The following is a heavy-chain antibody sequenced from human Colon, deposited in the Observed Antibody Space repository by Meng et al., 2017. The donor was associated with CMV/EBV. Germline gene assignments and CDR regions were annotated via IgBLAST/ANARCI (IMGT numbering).Heavy chain of an antibody. CDR1: GFIFAGYA. V-gene: IGHV3-23*03. D-gene: IGHD6-13*01. J-gene: IGHJ4*02. CDR2: IYSGGSTT. CDR3: GKQLAAAGLCIDY. Sequence: GGSLRLSCATSGFIFAGYAMHWVRQAPGKGLEWVSVIYSGGSTTSYADSVKGRFTISRDNSRNMVYLQMNSLRAEDTAVYYCGKQLAAAGLCIDYWGQGTLVTGSS.